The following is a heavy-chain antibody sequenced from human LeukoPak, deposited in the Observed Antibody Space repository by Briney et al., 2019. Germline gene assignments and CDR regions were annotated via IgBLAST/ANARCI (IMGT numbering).Heavy chain of an antibody. CDR3: VRADNGFDH. CDR1: GFTVRTSH. D-gene: IGHD1-14*01. J-gene: IGHJ4*02. CDR2: IYNTGNT. V-gene: IGHV3-53*01. Sequence: GGSLRLSCAASGFTVRTSHMSWIRQAPGKGLEWVSLIYNTGNTHDADSVKGRFTISRDISKNTLYLQMSRLRSDDTAVYFRVRADNGFDHWGQGALVTVSS.